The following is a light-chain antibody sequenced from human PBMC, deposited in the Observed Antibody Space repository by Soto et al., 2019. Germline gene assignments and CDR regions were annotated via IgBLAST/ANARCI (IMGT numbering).Light chain of an antibody. CDR1: QSVAIN. J-gene: IGKJ5*01. Sequence: TMQTQSPPTLSVSPGERDTLSCRASQSVAINLAWYQQKPGQAPRLLIHGASTRATGIPARFSGSGSGTEFTLTISSLQSEDFAVYYCQQYKNWAPITVGRGTRLEI. CDR3: QQYKNWAPIT. V-gene: IGKV3-15*01. CDR2: GAS.